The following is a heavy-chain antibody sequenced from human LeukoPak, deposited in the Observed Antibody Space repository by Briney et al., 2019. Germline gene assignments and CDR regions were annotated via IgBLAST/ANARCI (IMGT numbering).Heavy chain of an antibody. CDR1: GGSISSYY. Sequence: SETLSLTCTVSGGSISSYYWSWIRQPPGKGLEWIGYIYYSGSTNYNPSLKSRVTISVDTSKNRFSLKLSSVTAADTAVYYCARHLLGWLQSDYWGQGTLVTVSS. V-gene: IGHV4-59*08. CDR3: ARHLLGWLQSDY. CDR2: IYYSGST. D-gene: IGHD5-24*01. J-gene: IGHJ4*02.